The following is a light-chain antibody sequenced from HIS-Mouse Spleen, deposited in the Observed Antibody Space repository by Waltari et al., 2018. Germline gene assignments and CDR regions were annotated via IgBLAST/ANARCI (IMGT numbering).Light chain of an antibody. CDR1: ALPKQY. V-gene: IGLV3-25*03. CDR2: KDS. Sequence: SYELTQPPSVSVSPGQTARITCSGAALPKQYAYWYQQKPAQAPVLVIYKDSERPSGIPERFSGSSSGTTVTLTISGVQAEDEADYYCQSADSSGTYVVFGGGTKLTVL. J-gene: IGLJ2*01. CDR3: QSADSSGTYVV.